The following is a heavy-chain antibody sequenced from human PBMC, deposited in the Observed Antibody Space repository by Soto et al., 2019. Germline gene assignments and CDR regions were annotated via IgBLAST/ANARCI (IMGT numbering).Heavy chain of an antibody. V-gene: IGHV3-7*03. J-gene: IGHJ4*02. CDR3: ASLCDYCFAY. Sequence: SGGSLRLSCVASGFTFRHYWMTWLRQAPGKGLEWVAHINGDGIQISYVDSVKGRFTISRDNAESSLYLQMNSLRVEDTAVYYCASLCDYCFAYWGQGILVTVSS. CDR1: GFTFRHYW. CDR2: INGDGIQI. D-gene: IGHD4-17*01.